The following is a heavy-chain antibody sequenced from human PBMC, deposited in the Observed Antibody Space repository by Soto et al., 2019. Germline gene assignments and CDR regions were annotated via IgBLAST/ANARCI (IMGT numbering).Heavy chain of an antibody. CDR2: IIPILGIA. CDR3: AILLGVRGTYGMDV. Sequence: QVQLVQSGAEVKKPGSSVKVSCKASGGTFSSYTISWVRQAPGQGLEWMGRIIPILGIANYAQKFQGRVTITADQSTSTAYMELSSLRSEDTAVYYCAILLGVRGTYGMDVWGQGTTVTVSS. D-gene: IGHD3-10*01. V-gene: IGHV1-69*02. J-gene: IGHJ6*02. CDR1: GGTFSSYT.